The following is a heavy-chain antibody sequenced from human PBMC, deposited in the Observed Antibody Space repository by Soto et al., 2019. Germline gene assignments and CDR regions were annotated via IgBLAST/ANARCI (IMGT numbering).Heavy chain of an antibody. CDR2: INAGNGNT. Sequence: ASVXVSCKASGYTVTSYARHWVRQAPGQRLEWMGWINAGNGNTKYSQKFQGRVTTTRDTSASTAYMELGSLRFEDTAVYYCASLLWLGEKTAYYFDYWGQGTLVTVSS. V-gene: IGHV1-3*01. CDR1: GYTVTSYA. D-gene: IGHD3-10*01. J-gene: IGHJ4*02. CDR3: ASLLWLGEKTAYYFDY.